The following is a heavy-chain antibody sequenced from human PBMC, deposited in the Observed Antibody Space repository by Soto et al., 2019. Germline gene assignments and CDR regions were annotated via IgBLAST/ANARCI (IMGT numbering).Heavy chain of an antibody. D-gene: IGHD6-6*01. CDR2: LDYSGTT. J-gene: IGHJ4*02. CDR3: ARDSFPPYSSSSKGFDY. CDR1: GGSISSYY. V-gene: IGHV4-59*01. Sequence: SETLSLTCTVSGGSISSYYWNWIRQSPGKGLEWIASLDYSGTTNYNPSLKSRITTSVDPSKKQFSLKMRSVTAADTTVYYCARDSFPPYSSSSKGFDYWGQGSLVTVSS.